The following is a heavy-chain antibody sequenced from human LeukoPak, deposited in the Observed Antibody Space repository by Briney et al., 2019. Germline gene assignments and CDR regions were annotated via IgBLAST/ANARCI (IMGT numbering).Heavy chain of an antibody. CDR1: GFTFSSYG. CDR2: ISYDGSNK. CDR3: AADYHGSGSYFYYYYCGMDV. V-gene: IGHV3-30*03. J-gene: IGHJ6*02. Sequence: GGSLRLSCAASGFTFSSYGMHWVRQAPGKGLEWVAVISYDGSNKYYADSVKGRFTISRDNSKNTLYLQMNSLRAEDTAVYYCAADYHGSGSYFYYYYCGMDVWGQGTTVTVSS. D-gene: IGHD3-10*01.